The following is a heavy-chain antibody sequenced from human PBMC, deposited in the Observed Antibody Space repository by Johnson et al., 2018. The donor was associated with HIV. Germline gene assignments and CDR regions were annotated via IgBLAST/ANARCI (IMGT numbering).Heavy chain of an antibody. CDR1: GFTFSSYA. D-gene: IGHD4-11*01. V-gene: IGHV3-30*04. Sequence: QVQLVESGGGVVQPGRSLRLSCAAFGFTFSSYAMHWVRQTPGKGLEWVAVISYDGSNKYYADSVKGRFTISRDNSKNTLYLQMNSLRAEDTAVYYCARGFGEMTTVTPDAFDIWGQGTMVTVSS. J-gene: IGHJ3*02. CDR2: ISYDGSNK. CDR3: ARGFGEMTTVTPDAFDI.